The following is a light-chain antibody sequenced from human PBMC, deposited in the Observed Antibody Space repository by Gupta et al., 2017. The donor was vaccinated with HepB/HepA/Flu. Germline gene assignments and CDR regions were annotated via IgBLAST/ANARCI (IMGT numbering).Light chain of an antibody. Sequence: QSVLTQPPSVSGAPGQKIIISCTGSKSNIGASYDVHWYQQFPGTAPKLLIYGNHHRPSGIPERFSASRSGTSASLAITGLQAEDEADYYCQSYDGNFWLFGGGTKVTVL. CDR3: QSYDGNFWL. CDR1: KSNIGASYD. V-gene: IGLV1-40*01. J-gene: IGLJ3*02. CDR2: GNH.